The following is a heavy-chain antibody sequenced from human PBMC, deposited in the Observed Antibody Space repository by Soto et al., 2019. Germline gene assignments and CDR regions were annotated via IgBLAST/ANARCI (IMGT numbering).Heavy chain of an antibody. J-gene: IGHJ4*01. D-gene: IGHD2-15*01. CDR3: VKDSYADFHRVLSTAEYFFDY. CDR1: GFTFDDYA. V-gene: IGHV3-9*01. Sequence: SLRLSCTASGFTFDDYAMYRVRQGPGRGLEWVSGITWNSGKIAYADSVKGRFTIARDDDNNSLYLQMNSLRPEDTALYYCVKDSYADFHRVLSTAEYFFDYWGHGTLVTVSS. CDR2: ITWNSGKI.